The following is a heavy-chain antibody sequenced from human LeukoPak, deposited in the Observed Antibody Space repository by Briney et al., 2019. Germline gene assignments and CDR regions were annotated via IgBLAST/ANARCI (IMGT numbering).Heavy chain of an antibody. CDR1: GFTFSSYA. CDR2: ISGSGGST. D-gene: IGHD5-12*01. J-gene: IGHJ4*02. Sequence: PGGSLRLSCAASGFTFSSYAMSWVRQAPGKGLEWVSAISGSGGSTYYADSVKGRFTISRDNSRNTLYLQMNSLRAEDTAVYYCAKAPRATMASDYWGQGTLVTVSS. V-gene: IGHV3-23*01. CDR3: AKAPRATMASDY.